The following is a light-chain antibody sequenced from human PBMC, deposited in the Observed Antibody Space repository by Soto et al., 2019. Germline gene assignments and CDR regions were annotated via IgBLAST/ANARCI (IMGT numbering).Light chain of an antibody. Sequence: EIVLTQSPGTLSLSPGERATLSCRASQSVSSSYLAWYQQKPGQAPRLLIYGASSRATGIPDRFSGSGSGTDFTLNISRLEPEDEAVYSCQQYVNSPTCFADGTRLEIK. V-gene: IGKV3-20*01. CDR3: QQYVNSPTC. J-gene: IGKJ5*01. CDR2: GAS. CDR1: QSVSSSY.